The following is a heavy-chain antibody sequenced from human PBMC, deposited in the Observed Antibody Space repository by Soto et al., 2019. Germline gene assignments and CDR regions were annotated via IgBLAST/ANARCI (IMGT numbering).Heavy chain of an antibody. CDR3: TNGIYTSSSGWYFDL. J-gene: IGHJ2*01. Sequence: GGSLTPACPPSGFTFSSYAMNWVRPAPGDGLEWVSSITGSGGTTYYTDSVKGRSTISRDNSENTPNLQMNSLRAEDTAVYYCTNGIYTSSSGWYFDLWGRGTLVTVSS. D-gene: IGHD6-6*01. CDR2: ITGSGGTT. CDR1: GFTFSSYA. V-gene: IGHV3-23*01.